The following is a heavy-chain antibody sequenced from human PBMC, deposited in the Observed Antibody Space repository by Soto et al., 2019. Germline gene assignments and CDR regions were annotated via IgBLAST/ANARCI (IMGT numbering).Heavy chain of an antibody. V-gene: IGHV3-48*01. J-gene: IGHJ4*02. CDR1: GFTFSSYS. CDR3: ARALTAPVAGTPFDY. CDR2: ISSSSSTI. D-gene: IGHD6-19*01. Sequence: GGSLRLSCAASGFTFSSYSMNWVRQAPGKGLEWVSYISSSSSTIYYADSVKGRFTISRDNAKNSLYLQMNSLRAEDTAVYYCARALTAPVAGTPFDYWGQGTLVTVSS.